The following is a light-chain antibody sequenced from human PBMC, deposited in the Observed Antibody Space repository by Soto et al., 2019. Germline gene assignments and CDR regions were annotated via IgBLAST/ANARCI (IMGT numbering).Light chain of an antibody. CDR1: QSVSSY. Sequence: EIVLTQSPATLSFSPGERATLSCRVSQSVSSYLAWYQQKPGQAPRLLIYDTSNRATGIPARFSGSGSGTDFTLTISSLEPEDFAVYYCLQRRNWPLTFGGGTKVEIK. J-gene: IGKJ4*01. V-gene: IGKV3-11*01. CDR2: DTS. CDR3: LQRRNWPLT.